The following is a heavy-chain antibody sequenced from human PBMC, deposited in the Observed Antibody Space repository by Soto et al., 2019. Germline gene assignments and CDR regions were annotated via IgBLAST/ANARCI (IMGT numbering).Heavy chain of an antibody. V-gene: IGHV1-69*06. J-gene: IGHJ2*01. CDR3: ARDRSIAVAGSYWYFDL. CDR2: IIPIFGTA. CDR1: GGTFSSYA. D-gene: IGHD6-19*01. Sequence: GASVKVSCEASGGTFSSYAISWVLQAPGQGLEWMGGIIPIFGTANYAQKFQGRVTITADKSTSTAYMELSSLRSEDTAVYYCARDRSIAVAGSYWYFDLWGRGTLVTVS.